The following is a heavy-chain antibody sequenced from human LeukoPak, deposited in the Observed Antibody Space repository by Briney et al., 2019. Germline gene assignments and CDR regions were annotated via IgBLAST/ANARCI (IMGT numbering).Heavy chain of an antibody. CDR3: AREFAYGSGSPPHDYYYYMDV. J-gene: IGHJ6*03. V-gene: IGHV3-48*03. CDR2: ISSSGSTI. CDR1: GFTFSSYE. D-gene: IGHD3-10*01. Sequence: GGSLRLSCAASGFTFSSYEMNWVRQAPGKGLEWVSYISSSGSTIYYADSVKGRFTISRDNAKNSLYLQMNSLRAEDTAVYYCAREFAYGSGSPPHDYYYYMDVWGKGTTVTISS.